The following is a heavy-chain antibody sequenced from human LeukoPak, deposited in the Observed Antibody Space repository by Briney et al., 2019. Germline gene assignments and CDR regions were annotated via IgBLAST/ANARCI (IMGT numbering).Heavy chain of an antibody. J-gene: IGHJ5*02. V-gene: IGHV4-4*07. Sequence: SETLSLTCIVSGGSINNYYWNWIRQPAGQGLEWIGRIYTSGSTNYNPSLKSRVTMSVDTSKNQFSLKLRSVTAADTAVYYCARSDYGDYDLLTWFDPWGQGTLVTVSS. D-gene: IGHD4-17*01. CDR2: IYTSGST. CDR1: GGSINNYY. CDR3: ARSDYGDYDLLTWFDP.